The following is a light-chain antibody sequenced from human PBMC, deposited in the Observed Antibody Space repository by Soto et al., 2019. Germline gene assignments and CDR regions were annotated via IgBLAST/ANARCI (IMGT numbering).Light chain of an antibody. Sequence: DIQMTQSPSTLSASVGDRVTITCRASQSITAWLAWYQQKPGKAPKFLISKASNLEGGVPSRFSGSGSVTEFTLTISSVQPDDFAPYYGQYWDDYSWTFGQGTKVEIK. CDR2: KAS. V-gene: IGKV1-5*03. CDR1: QSITAW. J-gene: IGKJ1*01. CDR3: QYWDDYSWT.